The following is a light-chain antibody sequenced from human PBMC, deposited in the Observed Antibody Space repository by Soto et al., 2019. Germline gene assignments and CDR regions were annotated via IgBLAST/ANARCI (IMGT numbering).Light chain of an antibody. Sequence: EIVLTQSPATLSSFPGDRVTLSCRASQAVNTRLAWYQHRPGQAPRLLIYLASNRAAGVPARFSGSGSGTDFTLTISDVELEDFAVYYCHQRQSWPRTFGQGTTVDI. CDR2: LAS. CDR3: HQRQSWPRT. V-gene: IGKV3-11*01. CDR1: QAVNTR. J-gene: IGKJ1*01.